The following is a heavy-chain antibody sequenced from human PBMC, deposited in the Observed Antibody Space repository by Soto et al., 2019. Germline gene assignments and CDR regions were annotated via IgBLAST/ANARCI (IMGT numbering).Heavy chain of an antibody. CDR1: GFTFSNSW. Sequence: GGSLRLSCAASGFTFSNSWMSWVRQAPGKGLEWVSIISGTSDSTYYADSVKGRFTISRDNSKNTLYLQMSSLRAEDTAVYYCAKIRGYSGYGYFDYWGQGALVTVSS. D-gene: IGHD5-12*01. J-gene: IGHJ4*02. V-gene: IGHV3-23*01. CDR2: ISGTSDST. CDR3: AKIRGYSGYGYFDY.